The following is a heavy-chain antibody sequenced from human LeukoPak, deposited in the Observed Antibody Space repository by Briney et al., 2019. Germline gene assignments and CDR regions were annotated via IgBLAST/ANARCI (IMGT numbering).Heavy chain of an antibody. CDR3: ARRSSGGYSSYYYYYGMDV. D-gene: IGHD3-22*01. CDR2: IYTSGST. Sequence: SETLSLTCTVSGGSISSYYWSWIRQPPGKGLEWIGRIYTSGSTNYNPSLKSRVTMSVDTSKNQFSLKLSSVTAADTAVYHCARRSSGGYSSYYYYYGMDVWGQGTTVTVSS. CDR1: GGSISSYY. J-gene: IGHJ6*02. V-gene: IGHV4-4*07.